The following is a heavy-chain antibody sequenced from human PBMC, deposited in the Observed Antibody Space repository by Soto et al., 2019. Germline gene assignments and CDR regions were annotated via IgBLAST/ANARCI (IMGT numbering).Heavy chain of an antibody. CDR1: GFTFSSYS. CDR3: ARVYSSLDYGIDY. J-gene: IGHJ4*02. D-gene: IGHD6-19*01. V-gene: IGHV3-30-3*01. CDR2: ISYDATNN. Sequence: PGGSLRLSCAASGFTFSSYSMHWVRQAPGKGLEWVAVISYDATNNYYADSVKGRFIISRDNSKNTLYLQMDSLRPEDTAVYYCARVYSSLDYGIDYWGQGTLVTVSS.